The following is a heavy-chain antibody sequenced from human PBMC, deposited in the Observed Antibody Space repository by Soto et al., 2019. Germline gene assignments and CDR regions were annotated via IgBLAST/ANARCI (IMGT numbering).Heavy chain of an antibody. D-gene: IGHD6-13*01. J-gene: IGHJ4*02. CDR2: IKSKTDGGTT. V-gene: IGHV3-15*01. CDR1: GFTFSNAW. Sequence: GGSLRLSCAASGFTFSNAWIIFFRHSPFKWLEWVGRIKSKTDGGTTDYAAPVKGRFTISRDDSKNTLYLQMNSLKTEDTAVYYCTTVTIAAAGNVVGLIDYWGQGTLVTVSS. CDR3: TTVTIAAAGNVVGLIDY.